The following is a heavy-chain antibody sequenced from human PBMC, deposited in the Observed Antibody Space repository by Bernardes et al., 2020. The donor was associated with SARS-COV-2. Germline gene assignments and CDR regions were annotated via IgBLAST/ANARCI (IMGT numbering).Heavy chain of an antibody. V-gene: IGHV3-21*01. CDR1: GFTFSSYS. CDR2: ISSSSSYI. CDR3: ARYYYDSSGYLKVAYGMDV. D-gene: IGHD3-22*01. Sequence: VGSLSLSCAASGFTFSSYSMNWVRQAPGKGLEWVSSISSSSSYIYYADSVKGRFTISRDNAKNSLYLQMNSLRAEDTAVYYCARYYYDSSGYLKVAYGMDVWGQGTTVTVSS. J-gene: IGHJ6*02.